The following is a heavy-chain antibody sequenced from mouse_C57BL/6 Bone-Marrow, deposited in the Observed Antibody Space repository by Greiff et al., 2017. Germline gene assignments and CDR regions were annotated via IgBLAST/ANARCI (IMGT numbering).Heavy chain of an antibody. CDR2: INYDGSST. D-gene: IGHD1-1*01. V-gene: IGHV5-16*01. CDR1: GFTFSDYY. J-gene: IGHJ4*01. CDR3: ARDHGSSMDY. Sequence: EVKLMESEGGLVQPGSSMKLSCTASGFTFSDYYMAWVRQVPEKGLEWVANINYDGSSTYYLDSLKSRFIISRDNAKNILYLHMSSLKSEDTATYYCARDHGSSMDYWGQGTSGTVSS.